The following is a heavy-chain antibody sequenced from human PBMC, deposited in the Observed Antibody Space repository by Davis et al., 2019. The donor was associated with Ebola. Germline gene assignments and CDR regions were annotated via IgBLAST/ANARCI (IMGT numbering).Heavy chain of an antibody. Sequence: GESLKISCAASGFTFSSYAMSWVRQAPGKGLEWVSGTSGSSGSTYYADSVRGRFTVSRDNSNNMVFLQMNSLRAEDTARYYCAKDPTGTYSRGAFGSWGQGTMVTVSS. CDR1: GFTFSSYA. J-gene: IGHJ3*02. CDR3: AKDPTGTYSRGAFGS. V-gene: IGHV3-23*01. CDR2: TSGSSGST. D-gene: IGHD1-14*01.